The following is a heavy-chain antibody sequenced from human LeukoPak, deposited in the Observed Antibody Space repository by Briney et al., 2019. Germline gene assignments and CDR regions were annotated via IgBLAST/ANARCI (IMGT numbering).Heavy chain of an antibody. CDR1: GFTFSSHD. J-gene: IGHJ4*02. V-gene: IGHV3-30*18. CDR3: AKLATVTPFDY. D-gene: IGHD4-17*01. Sequence: GGSLRLSCAASGFTFSSHDMHWVRQAPGKGLEWVAIISYDGGKKDYADSVKGRFTISRDNSKNTLYLQMNSLRAEDTAVYYCAKLATVTPFDYWGQGTLVTVSS. CDR2: ISYDGGKK.